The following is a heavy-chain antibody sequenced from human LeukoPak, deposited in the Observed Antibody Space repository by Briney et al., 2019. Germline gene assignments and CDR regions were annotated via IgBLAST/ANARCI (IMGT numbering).Heavy chain of an antibody. V-gene: IGHV4-39*01. D-gene: IGHD4/OR15-4a*01. CDR2: IYSSGTT. CDR1: GDPISTPTHW. Sequence: SDTVSLTCTVSGDPISTPTHWWGCIRQPPGKGLEWIGSIYSSGTTFYNPSLKSRVTLSTDTSKNQFSLKLSSVTAADTAVYYCAKRAYGVGFEYWGQGTLLTVSS. J-gene: IGHJ4*02. CDR3: AKRAYGVGFEY.